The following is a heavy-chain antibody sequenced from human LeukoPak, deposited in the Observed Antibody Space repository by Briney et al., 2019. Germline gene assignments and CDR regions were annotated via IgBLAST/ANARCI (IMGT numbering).Heavy chain of an antibody. CDR3: ATTKSARRYFDY. V-gene: IGHV3-23*01. CDR1: GFTFSSYP. D-gene: IGHD1-1*01. Sequence: GGSLRLSCTGSGFTFSSYPLSWVRQAPGKGLEWVSAISNSGSNTYYGDSVRGRFTISRDKSKNTLYLQMNTLRAEDTAVYYCATTKSARRYFDYGRERTLVTVSS. J-gene: IGHJ4*02. CDR2: ISNSGSNT.